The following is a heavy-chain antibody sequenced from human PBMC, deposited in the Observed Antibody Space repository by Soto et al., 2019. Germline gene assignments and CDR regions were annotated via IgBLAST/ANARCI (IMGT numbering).Heavy chain of an antibody. CDR1: GGSMSSSNW. CDR2: AHHSGRT. CDR3: ARSEATGLDY. V-gene: IGHV4-4*02. Sequence: QVQLRESGPGLVKPSGTLSLTCTVSGGSMSSSNWWNWVRQSPGKGLEWIGEAHHSGRTNYNPSLKSRVTISVDKSKSHFSLKLSSVTAADTAVYYCARSEATGLDYWGQGTLVTVSS. D-gene: IGHD1-26*01. J-gene: IGHJ4*02.